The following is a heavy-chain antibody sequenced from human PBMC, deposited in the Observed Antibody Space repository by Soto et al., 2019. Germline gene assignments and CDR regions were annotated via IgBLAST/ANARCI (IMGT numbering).Heavy chain of an antibody. D-gene: IGHD3-16*01. CDR3: AKAYFVWSSEQPYYFDY. Sequence: EVQLLDSGGGLVQPGGSLRLSCAASGFTFSNYAMTWVRQGPGKGLEWVSGISGSGGRSYYADSVKGRFTISRDNSKSTWYLQMNSLRAEDTAVYYCAKAYFVWSSEQPYYFDYWDQGTLVTVSS. V-gene: IGHV3-23*01. J-gene: IGHJ4*02. CDR2: ISGSGGRS. CDR1: GFTFSNYA.